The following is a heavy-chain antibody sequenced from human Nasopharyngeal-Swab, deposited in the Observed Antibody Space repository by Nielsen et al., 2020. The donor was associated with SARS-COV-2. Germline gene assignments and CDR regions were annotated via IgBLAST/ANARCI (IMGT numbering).Heavy chain of an antibody. V-gene: IGHV3-21*01. Sequence: GESLKISCAASGFTFSDYSMNWVRQAPGKGLEWVSYISSSSSYIAYADSVKGRFTISRDNARNSLYLQMNSLRAEDTAVYYCARDLGGGYCTTTNCPGSWGQGTLVTVSS. D-gene: IGHD2-2*01. CDR2: ISSSSSYI. J-gene: IGHJ1*01. CDR3: ARDLGGGYCTTTNCPGS. CDR1: GFTFSDYS.